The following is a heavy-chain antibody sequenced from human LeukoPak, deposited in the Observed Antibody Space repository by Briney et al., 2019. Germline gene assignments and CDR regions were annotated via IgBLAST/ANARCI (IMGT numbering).Heavy chain of an antibody. D-gene: IGHD3-3*01. V-gene: IGHV1-18*01. CDR2: ISAYNGNT. Sequence: ASVKVSCKASCDTFTSYDISGWRQAPGQGLEGMGWISAYNGNTNYAQKLQGRVTMTTDTSTSTAYMELRSLRSDDTAVYYCARANDSWSGYGYYWGQGTLVTVSS. J-gene: IGHJ4*02. CDR3: ARANDSWSGYGYY. CDR1: CDTFTSYD.